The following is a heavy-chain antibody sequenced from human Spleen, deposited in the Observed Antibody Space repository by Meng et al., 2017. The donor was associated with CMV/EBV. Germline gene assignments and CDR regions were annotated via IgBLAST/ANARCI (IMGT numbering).Heavy chain of an antibody. CDR3: AREGRIVVVPATYSSSSRVIDY. CDR2: ISGSSTSR. Sequence: GESLKISCTASGFSLSRYSINWVRQAPGKGLQWLSYISGSSTSRHYADSVRGRFTISRDNSKNTLYLQMNSLRAEDTAVYYCAREGRIVVVPATYSSSSRVIDYWGQGTLVTVSS. CDR1: GFSLSRYS. D-gene: IGHD2-2*01. V-gene: IGHV3-48*01. J-gene: IGHJ4*02.